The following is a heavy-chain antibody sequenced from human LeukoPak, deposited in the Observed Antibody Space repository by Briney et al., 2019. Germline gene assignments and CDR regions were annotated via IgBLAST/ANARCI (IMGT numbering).Heavy chain of an antibody. Sequence: ASVKVSCKASGYAFTGYYMHWVRQAPGQGLEWMGWINPNSGGTNYAQKFQGWVTMTRDTSISTAYMELSRLRSDDTAVYYCARADILTGPLDYWGQGTLVTVSS. V-gene: IGHV1-2*04. CDR2: INPNSGGT. D-gene: IGHD3-9*01. CDR3: ARADILTGPLDY. J-gene: IGHJ4*02. CDR1: GYAFTGYY.